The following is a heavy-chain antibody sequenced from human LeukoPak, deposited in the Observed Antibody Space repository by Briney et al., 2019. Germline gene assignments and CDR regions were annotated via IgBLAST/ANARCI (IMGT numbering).Heavy chain of an antibody. V-gene: IGHV3-73*01. CDR1: GFTFSGSA. CDR2: IRSKANSYAT. J-gene: IGHJ4*02. CDR3: TTPGATAGY. D-gene: IGHD1-26*01. Sequence: PGGSLRLSCAASGFTFSGSAMHWVRQASGKGLEWVGRIRSKANSYATAYAASVKGRFTISRDDSKNTAYLQMNSLKTEDTAVYYCTTPGATAGYWGQGTLVTVSS.